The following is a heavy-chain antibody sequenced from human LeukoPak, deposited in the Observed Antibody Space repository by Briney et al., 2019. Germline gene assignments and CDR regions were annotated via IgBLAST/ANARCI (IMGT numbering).Heavy chain of an antibody. CDR1: GFTFTTYK. D-gene: IGHD3-10*01. V-gene: IGHV3-74*01. J-gene: IGHJ4*02. Sequence: GGSLRLSCAASGFTFTTYKMNWVRQAPGKGLVWVSRINSDGSSTSYADSVKGRFTISRDNAKNTLYLQMNSLRAEDTAVCYCARDPGRFGEFDYWGQGTLVTVSS. CDR3: ARDPGRFGEFDY. CDR2: INSDGSST.